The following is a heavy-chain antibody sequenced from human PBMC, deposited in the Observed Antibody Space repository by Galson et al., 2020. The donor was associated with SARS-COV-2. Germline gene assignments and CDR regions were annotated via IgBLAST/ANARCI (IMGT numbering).Heavy chain of an antibody. J-gene: IGHJ5*02. CDR3: ASSYSYGSTTNWFDP. CDR2: IYHSGTT. CDR1: GVSISRAGYS. Sequence: ETSETLSLTCAVSGVSISRAGYSWNWIRQSPGKGLAWVGHIYHSGTTYYNPSLKRRLTISLDRSQNQFSLRLTSVTAADTAIYYCASSYSYGSTTNWFDPWGQGTLVSVSS. V-gene: IGHV4-30-2*06. D-gene: IGHD5-18*01.